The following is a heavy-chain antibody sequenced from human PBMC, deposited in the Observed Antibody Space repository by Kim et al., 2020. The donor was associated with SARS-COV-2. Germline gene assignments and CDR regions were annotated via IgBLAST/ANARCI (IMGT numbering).Heavy chain of an antibody. CDR1: GGSISSGGYS. CDR3: ARADIQGWFDP. V-gene: IGHV4-30-2*01. Sequence: SETLSLTCAVSGGSISSGGYSWSWIRQPPGKGLEWIGYIYDSGSTYYNPSLKSRVTISVDRSKNQFSLKLSSVSAADTAVYYCARADIQGWFDPWGQGTLVTVSS. D-gene: IGHD3-9*01. CDR2: IYDSGST. J-gene: IGHJ5*02.